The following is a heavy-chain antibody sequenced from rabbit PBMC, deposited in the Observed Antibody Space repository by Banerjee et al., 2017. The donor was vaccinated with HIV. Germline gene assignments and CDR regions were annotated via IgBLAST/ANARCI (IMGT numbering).Heavy chain of an antibody. CDR3: ARGFTGSAGYGYGKTFNL. D-gene: IGHD6-1*01. J-gene: IGHJ4*01. CDR2: IYAGSSGST. CDR1: GFSLSNNYV. Sequence: QEQLEESGGDLVKPGASLTLTCTASGFSLSNNYVMCWVRQAPGKGLEWIACIYAGSSGSTYYASWAKGRFTVSKTSSTTVTLQMTSLTAADTATYFCARGFTGSAGYGYGKTFNLWGPGTLVTVS. V-gene: IGHV1S45*01.